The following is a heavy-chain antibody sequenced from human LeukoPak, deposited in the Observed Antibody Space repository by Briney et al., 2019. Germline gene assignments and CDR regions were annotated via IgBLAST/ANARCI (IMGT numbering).Heavy chain of an antibody. Sequence: SETLSLTRAVYGGSFSGYYWSWIRQPPGKGLEWIGEINHSGSTNYNPSLKSRVTISVDTSKNQFSLKLSSVTAADTAVYYCAREIIFGGEPKDYRGQGTLVTVSS. J-gene: IGHJ4*02. D-gene: IGHD3-16*01. CDR3: AREIIFGGEPKDY. CDR1: GGSFSGYY. V-gene: IGHV4-34*01. CDR2: INHSGST.